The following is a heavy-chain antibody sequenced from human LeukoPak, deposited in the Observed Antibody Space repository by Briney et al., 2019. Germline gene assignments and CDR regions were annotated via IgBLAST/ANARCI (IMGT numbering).Heavy chain of an antibody. CDR3: ARGPQYCSSISCHRFDP. D-gene: IGHD2-2*01. V-gene: IGHV4-4*07. J-gene: IGHJ5*02. Sequence: ASETLSLTCTVSGGSISSYYWSWIRQPAGKGLEWIGRINISGSTNYNPSLKSRVTMSVDTSKNQFSLKLSSVTAADTAVYYCARGPQYCSSISCHRFDPWGQGTLVTVSS. CDR1: GGSISSYY. CDR2: INISGST.